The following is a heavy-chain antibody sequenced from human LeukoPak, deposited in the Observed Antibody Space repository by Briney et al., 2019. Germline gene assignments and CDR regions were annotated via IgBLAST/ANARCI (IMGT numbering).Heavy chain of an antibody. D-gene: IGHD6-19*01. CDR1: GYTFTSYG. J-gene: IGHJ3*02. CDR2: ISAYNGDT. Sequence: ASVKVSCKASGYTFTSYGISWVRQAPGQGLEWMGWISAYNGDTNYAQKLQGRVTMTTDTSTSTAYMELRSLRSDDTAVYYCARGLQENLAWLQAFGAFDIWGQGTMVTVSS. V-gene: IGHV1-18*01. CDR3: ARGLQENLAWLQAFGAFDI.